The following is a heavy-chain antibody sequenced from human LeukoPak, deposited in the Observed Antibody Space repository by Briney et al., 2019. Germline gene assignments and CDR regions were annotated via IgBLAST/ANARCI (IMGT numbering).Heavy chain of an antibody. CDR3: ARVLVVVVAATRLWFDP. D-gene: IGHD2-15*01. CDR1: GGSFSGYY. V-gene: IGHV4-34*01. J-gene: IGHJ5*02. CDR2: INHSGST. Sequence: NPSETLSLTCAVYGGSFSGYYWSWIRQPPGKGLEWIGEINHSGSTNYNPSLKSRVTISVDTSKNQFSLKLSSVTAADTAVYYCARVLVVVVAATRLWFDPWGQGTLVTVSS.